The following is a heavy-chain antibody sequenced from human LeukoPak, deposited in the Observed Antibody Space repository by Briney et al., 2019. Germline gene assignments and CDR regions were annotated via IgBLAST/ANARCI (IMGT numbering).Heavy chain of an antibody. CDR3: ARDLEVQDYYYYGMDV. V-gene: IGHV3-74*01. Sequence: PGGSLRLSCAASGFTFSRHWMHWVRQAPGKGLVWVSRIHSDGSSTSYADSVKGRFTISRDNAKNTLYLQMNSLRAEDTAAYYCARDLEVQDYYYYGMDVWGQGTTVTVSS. CDR2: IHSDGSST. J-gene: IGHJ6*02. CDR1: GFTFSRHW. D-gene: IGHD1-1*01.